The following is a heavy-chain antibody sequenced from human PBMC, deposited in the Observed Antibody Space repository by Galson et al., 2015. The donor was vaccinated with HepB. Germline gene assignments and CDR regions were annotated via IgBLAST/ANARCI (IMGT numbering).Heavy chain of an antibody. V-gene: IGHV3-9*01. CDR3: TKDAGYNYGIDY. CDR2: INWNGGTR. J-gene: IGHJ4*02. Sequence: SLRLSCAASRFTFDDYAMHWVRQVPGKGLEWVAGINWNGGTRNYAESVKGRFTISRDNAKDSLYLQMNSLRVGDPAFYYCTKDAGYNYGIDYWGQGTLVTVSS. CDR1: RFTFDDYA. D-gene: IGHD5-18*01.